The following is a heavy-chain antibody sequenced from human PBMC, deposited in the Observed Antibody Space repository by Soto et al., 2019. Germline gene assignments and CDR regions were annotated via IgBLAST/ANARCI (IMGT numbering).Heavy chain of an antibody. J-gene: IGHJ4*02. V-gene: IGHV5-51*01. CDR3: ARYSGSYWHYLDF. Sequence: PGESLQISCKVSGYSFASHWVAWVRQMPEKGLEWIGTIYPGDSDTKYSSAFRGHVTISADTSVSTAYLQWRSLEATDSAIYYCARYSGSYWHYLDFWGQGTLVTVS. D-gene: IGHD1-26*01. CDR1: GYSFASHW. CDR2: IYPGDSDT.